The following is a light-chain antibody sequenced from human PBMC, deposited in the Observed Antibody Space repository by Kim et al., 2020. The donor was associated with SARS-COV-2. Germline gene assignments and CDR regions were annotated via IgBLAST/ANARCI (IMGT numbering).Light chain of an antibody. V-gene: IGLV3-1*01. CDR2: QDS. CDR1: KLGDKY. J-gene: IGLJ2*01. CDR3: QAWDSSTVV. Sequence: VSPGQTASITCSGDKLGDKYACWYQQKPRQSPVLVIYQDSKRPSGIPERFSGSTSGNTATLTISGTQAMDEADYYCQAWDSSTVVFGGGTQLTVL.